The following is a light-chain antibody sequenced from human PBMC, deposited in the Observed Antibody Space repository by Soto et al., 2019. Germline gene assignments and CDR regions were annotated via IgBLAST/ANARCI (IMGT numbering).Light chain of an antibody. V-gene: IGKV3D-15*01. J-gene: IGKJ5*01. CDR3: QQYNNWPIT. Sequence: ETAITHSPDTLSVSPGERATLSCRASQSVSSNLAWYQQKPGQAPRLLIYGASTRATGIPARFSGSASGTEFTLTISSLQSEDFAVYYCQQYNNWPITFGQGCRLEI. CDR2: GAS. CDR1: QSVSSN.